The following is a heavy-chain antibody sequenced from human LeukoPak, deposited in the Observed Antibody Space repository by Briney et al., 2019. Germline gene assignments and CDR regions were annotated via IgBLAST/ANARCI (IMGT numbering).Heavy chain of an antibody. V-gene: IGHV1-46*01. D-gene: IGHD3-10*01. Sequence: ASVKVSCKAFGYTFTNYYMHWVRQAPGQGLEWMGIFNPSGGTTTFAQKLQGRVTMTRDTSTSTLYMELSSLRSEDTAVYYCARDHYYGSGSSYGGPDYWGQGTLVTVSS. CDR3: ARDHYYGSGSSYGGPDY. CDR1: GYTFTNYY. J-gene: IGHJ4*02. CDR2: FNPSGGTT.